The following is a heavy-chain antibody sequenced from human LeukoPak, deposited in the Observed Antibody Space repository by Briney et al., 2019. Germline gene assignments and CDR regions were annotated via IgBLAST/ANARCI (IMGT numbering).Heavy chain of an antibody. CDR2: ISWNSGNI. V-gene: IGHV3-9*01. J-gene: IGHJ3*02. D-gene: IGHD5-18*01. CDR3: AKALLRYTYHDAFDI. Sequence: PGRSLRLSCEASGFTFDDYAMHWVRQPPGKGLEWVSGISWNSGNIGYADSVKSRFTISRDNAKNSLYLQMNSLRAEDTALYYCAKALLRYTYHDAFDIWGQGTLVTVSS. CDR1: GFTFDDYA.